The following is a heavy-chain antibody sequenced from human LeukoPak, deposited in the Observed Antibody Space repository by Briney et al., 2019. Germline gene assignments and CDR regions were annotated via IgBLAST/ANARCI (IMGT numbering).Heavy chain of an antibody. CDR1: GGSISSYY. D-gene: IGHD2-8*01. CDR3: ARGVYEEDWFDP. V-gene: IGHV4-59*01. Sequence: SETLSLTCAVSGGSISSYYWSWIRQPPGKGLEWIGYIYYSGSTNYNPSLKSRVTISVDTSKNQFSLKLSSVTAADTAVYYCARGVYEEDWFDPWGQGTLVTVSS. J-gene: IGHJ5*02. CDR2: IYYSGST.